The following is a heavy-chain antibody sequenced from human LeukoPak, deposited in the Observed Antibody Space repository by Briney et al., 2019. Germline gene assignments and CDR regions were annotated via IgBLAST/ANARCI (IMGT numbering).Heavy chain of an antibody. J-gene: IGHJ6*03. CDR1: GFIFSSYD. CDR2: ICSAADT. CDR3: ARVGNYDSSGYYPRKYYYYYYYMDV. V-gene: IGHV3-13*01. Sequence: GGSLRHSCVPSGFIFSSYDMHWVRQVPGKGLEWVSSICSAADTYYPGSVTGRFTLSRENAKNSLYLQMNSLRAEDTALYYCARVGNYDSSGYYPRKYYYYYYYMDVWGKGTTVTVSS. D-gene: IGHD3-22*01.